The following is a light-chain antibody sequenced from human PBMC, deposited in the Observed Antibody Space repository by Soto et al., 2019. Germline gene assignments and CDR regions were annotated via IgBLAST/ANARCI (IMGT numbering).Light chain of an antibody. V-gene: IGLV2-8*01. CDR2: EVS. CDR3: SSYAGSSNVV. CDR1: SSDVGAYKY. Sequence: QSVLTQPPSASGSPGQSVTISCTGTSSDVGAYKYVSWYQQHPGKAPKLMIYEVSERPSGVPDRFSGSKSGNTASLTVSGLQAEDEAEYYCSSYAGSSNVVFGGGTKLTVL. J-gene: IGLJ2*01.